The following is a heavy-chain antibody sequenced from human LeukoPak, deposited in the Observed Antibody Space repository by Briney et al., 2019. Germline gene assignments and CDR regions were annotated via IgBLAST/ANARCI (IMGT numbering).Heavy chain of an antibody. V-gene: IGHV1-69*05. J-gene: IGHJ4*02. CDR1: GGTFSSYA. D-gene: IGHD2-15*01. CDR2: IIPIFGTA. Sequence: SVKVSCKASGGTFSSYAISWVRQAPGQGLEWMGGIIPIFGTANYAQKFQGRVTITTDESTSTAYMELSSLRSEDTAVYYCARDSRYCSGDSCYKGYDYWGQGTLVTVSS. CDR3: ARDSRYCSGDSCYKGYDY.